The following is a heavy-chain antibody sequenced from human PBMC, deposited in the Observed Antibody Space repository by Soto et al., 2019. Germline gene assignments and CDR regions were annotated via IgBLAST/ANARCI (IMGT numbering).Heavy chain of an antibody. CDR2: IYYSGST. Sequence: SETLSLTCTVSGGSISSYYWSWIRQPPGKGLEWIGYIYYSGSTNYNPSLKSRVTISVDTSKNQFSLKLSSVTAADTAVYYCARDGYYYGSGIQGYYMDVWGKGTTVTVSS. CDR3: ARDGYYYGSGIQGYYMDV. J-gene: IGHJ6*03. CDR1: GGSISSYY. V-gene: IGHV4-59*01. D-gene: IGHD3-10*01.